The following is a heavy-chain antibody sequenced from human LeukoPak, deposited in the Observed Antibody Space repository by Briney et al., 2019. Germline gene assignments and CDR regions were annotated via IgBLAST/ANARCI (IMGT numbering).Heavy chain of an antibody. V-gene: IGHV5-51*01. J-gene: IGHJ4*02. Sequence: GESQKISCKGSGYSFTSYWIGWVRKMAGKGQEWMGINYPGDYDTRYSPSFQGQVNISADKSISTAYLQWSSLKASDTAMYYCARQGVGAYTVTGIDYWGQGTLVTVSS. CDR2: NYPGDYDT. CDR1: GYSFTSYW. CDR3: ARQGVGAYTVTGIDY. D-gene: IGHD4-17*01.